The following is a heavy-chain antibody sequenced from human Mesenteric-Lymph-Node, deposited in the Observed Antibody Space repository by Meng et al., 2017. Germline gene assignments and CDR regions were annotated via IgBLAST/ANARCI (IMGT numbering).Heavy chain of an antibody. V-gene: IGHV1-18*01. CDR3: ARAAAGTFYYYYGMDV. CDR1: GYTFTSYG. J-gene: IGHJ6*02. Sequence: ASVKVSCKASGYTFTSYGISWVRQAPGQGLEWMGWISAYNGNTNYAQKLQGRVTMTTDTSTSTAYMELRSLRSDDTAVYYCARAAAGTFYYYYGMDVWGQGTTVTVSS. D-gene: IGHD6-13*01. CDR2: ISAYNGNT.